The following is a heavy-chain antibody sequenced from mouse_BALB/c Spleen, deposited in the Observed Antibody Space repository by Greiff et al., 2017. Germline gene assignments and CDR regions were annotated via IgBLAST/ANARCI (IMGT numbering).Heavy chain of an antibody. CDR3: ARDYYGSAGYYYAMDY. J-gene: IGHJ4*01. Sequence: QVQLQQSGAELVRPGSSVKISCKASGYAFSSYWMNWVKQRPGQGLEWIGQIYPGDGDTNYNGKFKGKATLTADKSSSTAYMQLSSLTSEDSAVYFCARDYYGSAGYYYAMDYWGQGTSVTVSS. V-gene: IGHV1-80*01. CDR2: IYPGDGDT. CDR1: GYAFSSYW. D-gene: IGHD1-1*01.